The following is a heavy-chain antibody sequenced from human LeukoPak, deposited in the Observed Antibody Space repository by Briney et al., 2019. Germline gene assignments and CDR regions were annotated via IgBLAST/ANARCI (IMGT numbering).Heavy chain of an antibody. D-gene: IGHD1-14*01. J-gene: IGHJ4*02. CDR1: GGSFSGYY. CDR3: ARVFGRN. CDR2: INHSGST. V-gene: IGHV4-34*01. Sequence: SETLSLTCAVYGGSFSGYYWSWIRQPPGKGLEWIGEINHSGSTNYNPSLKSRVTISVDTSKNQFSLKLSSVTAADTAVYYCARVFGRNWGQGTLVTVSS.